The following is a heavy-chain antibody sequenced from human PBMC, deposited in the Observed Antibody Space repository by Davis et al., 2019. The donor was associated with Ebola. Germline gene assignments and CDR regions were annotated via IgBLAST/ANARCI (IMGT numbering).Heavy chain of an antibody. CDR1: GFTFSSYA. J-gene: IGHJ4*02. V-gene: IGHV3-30-3*01. Sequence: PGGSLRLSCAASGFTFSSYAMHWVRQAPGTGLEWVAVISYDGSNKYYADSVKGRLTISRDNSKNTLYLQMNSLRAEDTAVYYCARDPLWGKDTAMVTGTTPASGFDYWGQGTLVTVSS. CDR2: ISYDGSNK. CDR3: ARDPLWGKDTAMVTGTTPASGFDY. D-gene: IGHD5-18*01.